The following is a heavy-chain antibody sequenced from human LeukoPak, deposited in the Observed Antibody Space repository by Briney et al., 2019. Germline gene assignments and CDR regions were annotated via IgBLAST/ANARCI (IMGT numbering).Heavy chain of an antibody. CDR3: VRSLPGDTSGYYYCDS. Sequence: GESLKISCKGSGYSFSNYWIGWVRQMPGKGLEWMGIIYPGDSAVRYSPSFQGQVTISVDKSISTAYLQWISLKASDTAIYYCVRSLPGDTSGYYYCDSWGQGTLVTVSS. V-gene: IGHV5-51*01. D-gene: IGHD3-22*01. CDR1: GYSFSNYW. CDR2: IYPGDSAV. J-gene: IGHJ4*02.